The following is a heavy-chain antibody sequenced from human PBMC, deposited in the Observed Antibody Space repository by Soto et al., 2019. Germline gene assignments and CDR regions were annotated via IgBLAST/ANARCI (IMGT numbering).Heavy chain of an antibody. J-gene: IGHJ4*02. CDR3: ARAGRVFGVVSIDY. V-gene: IGHV1-8*01. D-gene: IGHD3-3*01. CDR1: GYTFTSYD. CDR2: MNPNSGNT. Sequence: VASVKVSCKASGYTFTSYDINWVRQATGQGLEWMGWMNPNSGNTGYAQKFQGRVTMTRNTSISTAYMELSSLRSEDTAVYYCARAGRVFGVVSIDYWGQGTLVTVSS.